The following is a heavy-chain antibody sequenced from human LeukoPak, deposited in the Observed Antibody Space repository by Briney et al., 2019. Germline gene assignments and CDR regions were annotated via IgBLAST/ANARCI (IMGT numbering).Heavy chain of an antibody. D-gene: IGHD2-2*02. CDR2: IYYSGST. CDR1: GGSISSSSYY. J-gene: IGHJ4*02. V-gene: IGHV4-39*07. CDR3: ARDHSYLPGVSFDY. Sequence: SETLSLTCTVSGGSISSSSYYWGWIRQPPGKGLEWIGSIYYSGSTYYNPSLKSRVTISVDTSKNQFSLKLSSVTAADTAVYYCARDHSYLPGVSFDYWGQGTLVTVSS.